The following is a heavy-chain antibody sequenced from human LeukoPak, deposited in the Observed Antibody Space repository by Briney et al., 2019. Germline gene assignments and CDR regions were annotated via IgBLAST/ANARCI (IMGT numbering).Heavy chain of an antibody. Sequence: EASVEVSCKASGYTFTGYYIHWVRQAPGQGLEWMGWINPNSGGRKYAQKFEGRVTITRDTSITTAYMEVSRLRSDDTAMYYCARDVSPLSSGSYEVFYYGMDVWGQGTTVTVSS. J-gene: IGHJ6*02. D-gene: IGHD6-19*01. CDR3: ARDVSPLSSGSYEVFYYGMDV. V-gene: IGHV1-2*02. CDR2: INPNSGGR. CDR1: GYTFTGYY.